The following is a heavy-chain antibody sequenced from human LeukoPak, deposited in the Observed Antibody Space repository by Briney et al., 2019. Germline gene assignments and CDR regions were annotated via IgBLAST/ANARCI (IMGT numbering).Heavy chain of an antibody. CDR3: AKGPTESSNYLFDY. D-gene: IGHD4-11*01. CDR1: GFAFSSYA. J-gene: IGHJ4*02. Sequence: GESLRLSCAASGFAFSSYAMNWVRQAPGKGLEWISVISGSGGETYYAGSVKGRFTISRDNSKNTVYVELNSLGGDDTAVYYCAKGPTESSNYLFDYWGQGTLVTVSS. V-gene: IGHV3-23*01. CDR2: ISGSGGET.